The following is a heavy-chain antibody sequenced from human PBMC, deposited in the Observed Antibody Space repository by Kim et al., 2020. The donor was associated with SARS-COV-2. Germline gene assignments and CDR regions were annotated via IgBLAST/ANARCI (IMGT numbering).Heavy chain of an antibody. CDR1: GFTFSSYA. D-gene: IGHD3-22*01. J-gene: IGHJ6*02. Sequence: GGSLRLSCAASGFTFSSYAMHWVRQAPGKGLEWVAVISYDGSNKYYADSVKGRFTISRDNSKNTLYLQMNSLRAEDTAVYYCARGIADDSSGYYQASYYYYYGMDVWGQGTTVTVSS. CDR3: ARGIADDSSGYYQASYYYYYGMDV. V-gene: IGHV3-30*04. CDR2: ISYDGSNK.